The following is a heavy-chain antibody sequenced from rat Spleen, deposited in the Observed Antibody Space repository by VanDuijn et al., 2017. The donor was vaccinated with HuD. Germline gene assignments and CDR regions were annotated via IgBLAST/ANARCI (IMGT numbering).Heavy chain of an antibody. CDR1: VYSITTNY. Sequence: EVQLQESGPGLVKPSQSLSLTCSVTVYSITTNYWGWIRKFPGNKLEWMGYINSAGSTNYNPSIKSRISITRDTSKNQFFLQVNSVTTEDTATYYCAKTTVAYYYVMDAWGQGASVTVSS. CDR2: INSAGST. D-gene: IGHD1-3*01. V-gene: IGHV3-3*01. J-gene: IGHJ4*01. CDR3: AKTTVAYYYVMDA.